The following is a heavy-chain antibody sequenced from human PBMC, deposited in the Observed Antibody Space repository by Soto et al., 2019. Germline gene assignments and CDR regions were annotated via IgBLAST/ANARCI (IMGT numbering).Heavy chain of an antibody. CDR2: IIPIFGTA. CDR1: GGTFSSYA. V-gene: IGHV1-69*13. J-gene: IGHJ5*02. CDR3: ARTPTPQSNVLLWFGELP. Sequence: ASVKVSCKASGGTFSSYAISWVRQAPGQGLEWMGGIIPIFGTANYAQKFQGRVTITADESTSTAYMELSSLRSEDTAVYYCARTPTPQSNVLLWFGELPWGQGTLVTVSS. D-gene: IGHD3-10*01.